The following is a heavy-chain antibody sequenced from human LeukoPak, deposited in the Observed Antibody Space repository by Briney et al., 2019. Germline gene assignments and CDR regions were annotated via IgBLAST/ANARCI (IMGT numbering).Heavy chain of an antibody. D-gene: IGHD4-17*01. V-gene: IGHV4-4*02. CDR3: SRLYGDYGWFDP. Sequence: SGTLSLTCAVSGDSISGTNWWSWVRQSPGMGLEWIGEMYHTGSSNYNPSLKSRVTISVDKSKNQFSLRLSSVTAADTAVYYCSRLYGDYGWFDPWGQGTLVTVSS. CDR2: MYHTGSS. CDR1: GDSISGTNW. J-gene: IGHJ5*02.